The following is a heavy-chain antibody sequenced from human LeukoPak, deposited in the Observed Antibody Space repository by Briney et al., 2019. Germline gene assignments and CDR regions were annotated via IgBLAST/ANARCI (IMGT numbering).Heavy chain of an antibody. CDR1: GFTFSSYW. CDR3: ASGLAYCGGDCYPGDAFDI. Sequence: GGSLRLSCAASGFTFSSYWMSWVRQAPGKGPEGVANIKQDGSEKYYVDSVKGRFTISRDNAKNSLYLQMNSLRAEDTAVYYCASGLAYCGGDCYPGDAFDIWGQGTMVTVSS. V-gene: IGHV3-7*03. J-gene: IGHJ3*02. CDR2: IKQDGSEK. D-gene: IGHD2-21*02.